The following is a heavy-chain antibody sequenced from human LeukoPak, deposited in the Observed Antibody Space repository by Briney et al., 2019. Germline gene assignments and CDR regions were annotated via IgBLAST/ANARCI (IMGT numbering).Heavy chain of an antibody. J-gene: IGHJ4*02. Sequence: GASVKVSCKASGYTFTGYYMHWVRQAPGQGLEWMGWMNPNSGNTGYAQKFQGRVTMTRNTSISTAYMELSSLRSEDTAVYYCARDLDYGDYIGGYWGQGTLVTVSS. D-gene: IGHD4-17*01. CDR1: GYTFTGYY. V-gene: IGHV1-8*02. CDR3: ARDLDYGDYIGGY. CDR2: MNPNSGNT.